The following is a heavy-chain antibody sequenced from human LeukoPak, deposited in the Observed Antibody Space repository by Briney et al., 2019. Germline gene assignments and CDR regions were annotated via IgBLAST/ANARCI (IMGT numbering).Heavy chain of an antibody. D-gene: IGHD3-22*01. V-gene: IGHV3-23*01. J-gene: IGHJ6*02. CDR2: IRSSGDST. Sequence: GGFLRLSCATSGFTFSNYAMSWVRQAPGKGLEWVSGIRSSGDSTYYADSVKGRFTISRDNAKNTLYLQIDSLRADDTAVYYCARGLRGYYYYAMDVWGQGTTVTVSS. CDR3: ARGLRGYYYYAMDV. CDR1: GFTFSNYA.